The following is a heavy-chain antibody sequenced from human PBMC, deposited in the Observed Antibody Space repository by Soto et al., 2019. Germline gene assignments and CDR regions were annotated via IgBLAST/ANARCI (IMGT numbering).Heavy chain of an antibody. Sequence: QVQLVQSGAEVKKPGASVKVSCKASGYTFTSYGISWVRQAPGQGLEWMGWISAYNGNTNYAQKLQGRVTMTTDTSTSTAYMELRSLRSDDTAVYYCVTSCQRAYYYYYGMDVWGQGTTVTVSS. CDR1: GYTFTSYG. D-gene: IGHD2-2*01. CDR2: ISAYNGNT. J-gene: IGHJ6*02. CDR3: VTSCQRAYYYYYGMDV. V-gene: IGHV1-18*01.